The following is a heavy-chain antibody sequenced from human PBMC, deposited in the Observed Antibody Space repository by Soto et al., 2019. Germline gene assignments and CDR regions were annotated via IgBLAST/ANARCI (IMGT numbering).Heavy chain of an antibody. CDR3: ARGFGGVDV. Sequence: SETLSLTCTVSGGSVSSGNYYWSWIRQPPGKGLECLAYFFPGGSTNYNPSLKSRVTISIDTSKNQFSLNLSSVTAADSAVYHCARGFGGVDVWGQGTTVTVSS. V-gene: IGHV4-61*01. J-gene: IGHJ6*02. CDR2: FFPGGST. D-gene: IGHD3-10*01. CDR1: GGSVSSGNYY.